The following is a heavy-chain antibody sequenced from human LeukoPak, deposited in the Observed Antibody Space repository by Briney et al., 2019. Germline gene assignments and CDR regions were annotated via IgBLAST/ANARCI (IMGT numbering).Heavy chain of an antibody. CDR1: GFTFSNYS. V-gene: IGHV3-21*01. J-gene: IGHJ6*03. CDR3: ARVFDPTTVTTSAGYYYMDV. Sequence: GGSLRLSCAASGFTFSNYSMNWVRQAPGKGLEWVSSISSSSSYIYYADSVKGRFTISRDNAKNSLYLQMNSLRAEDTAVYYCARVFDPTTVTTSAGYYYMDVWGKGPRSPSP. CDR2: ISSSSSYI. D-gene: IGHD4-17*01.